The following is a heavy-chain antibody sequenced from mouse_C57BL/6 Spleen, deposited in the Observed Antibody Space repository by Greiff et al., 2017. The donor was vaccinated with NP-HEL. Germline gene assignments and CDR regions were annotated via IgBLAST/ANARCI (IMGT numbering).Heavy chain of an antibody. J-gene: IGHJ4*01. CDR2: INPYNGGT. CDR3: ARSSREAMDY. Sequence: VQLKQSGPVLVKPGASVKMSCKASGYTFTDYYMNWVKQSHGKSLEWIGVINPYNGGTSYNQKFKGKATLTVDKSSSTAYMELNSLTSEDSAVYYCARSSREAMDYWGQGTSVTVSS. CDR1: GYTFTDYY. V-gene: IGHV1-19*01.